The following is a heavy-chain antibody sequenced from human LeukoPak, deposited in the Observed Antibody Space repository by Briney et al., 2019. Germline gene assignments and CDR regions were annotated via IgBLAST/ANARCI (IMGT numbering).Heavy chain of an antibody. Sequence: PGGSLRLSCAASGFTVSSNHMSWVRQAPGKGLEWVSVFYSGGSAYYADSVKGRFTISRDNSKNTLYLQMNSLRADDTAVYYCARLPYSSGWYLDYWGQGTLVTVSS. CDR3: ARLPYSSGWYLDY. D-gene: IGHD6-19*01. V-gene: IGHV3-66*01. CDR1: GFTVSSNH. J-gene: IGHJ4*02. CDR2: FYSGGSA.